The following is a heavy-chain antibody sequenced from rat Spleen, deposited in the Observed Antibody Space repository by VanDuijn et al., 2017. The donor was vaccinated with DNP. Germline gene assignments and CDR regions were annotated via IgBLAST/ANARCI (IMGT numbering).Heavy chain of an antibody. CDR1: GFTFNKYW. CDR2: ISNSGDST. Sequence: EVQLMESGGGLVQPGRSLKLSCLASGFTFNKYWMTWIRQVPGKGLEWIASISNSGDSTFYPDSLQGRFAISRDDAKSTLYLQMNSLRSEDTATYYCTRDGDSGFLFPYWGHGTLVTVSS. V-gene: IGHV5-31*01. D-gene: IGHD4-4*01. CDR3: TRDGDSGFLFPY. J-gene: IGHJ3*01.